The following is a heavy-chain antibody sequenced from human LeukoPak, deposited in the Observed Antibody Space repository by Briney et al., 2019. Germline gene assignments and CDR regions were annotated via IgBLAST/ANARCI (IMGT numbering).Heavy chain of an antibody. CDR2: INHSGST. D-gene: IGHD5-18*01. V-gene: IGHV4-34*01. CDR1: GGSFSGYY. CDR3: AREAQLWLGAGYYYYYYMDV. J-gene: IGHJ6*03. Sequence: SETLSLTCAVYGGSFSGYYWSWIRQPPGKGLEWIGEINHSGSTNYNPSLKSRVTISVDTSKNQFSLKLSSVTAADTAVYYCAREAQLWLGAGYYYYYYMDVWGKGTTVTISS.